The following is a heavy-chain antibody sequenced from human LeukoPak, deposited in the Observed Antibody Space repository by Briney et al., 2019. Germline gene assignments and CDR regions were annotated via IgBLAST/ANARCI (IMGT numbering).Heavy chain of an antibody. Sequence: GTLSLTCAVSGGSISSSNWWSWVRQAPGKGLEWVANIKQDGSEKYYVDSVKGRFTISRDNAKNSLYLQMNSLRAEDTAVYYCARETGRSPQSSVGATGGWFDPWGQGTLVTVSS. CDR2: IKQDGSEK. V-gene: IGHV3-7*01. CDR1: GGSISSSNW. J-gene: IGHJ5*02. D-gene: IGHD1-26*01. CDR3: ARETGRSPQSSVGATGGWFDP.